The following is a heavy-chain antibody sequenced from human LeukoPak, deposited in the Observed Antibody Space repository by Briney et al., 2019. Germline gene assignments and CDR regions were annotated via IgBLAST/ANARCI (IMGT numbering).Heavy chain of an antibody. D-gene: IGHD3-22*01. CDR3: ARHGGRRYYDSRLFDP. V-gene: IGHV3-53*01. Sequence: PGGSLRLSCAASGFTVSSNYMSWVRQAPGKGLEWVSAIYSGGSTYYADSVKGRFTISRDNSKNTLYLQMNSLRAEDTAVYYCARHGGRRYYDSRLFDPWGQGTLVTVSS. CDR1: GFTVSSNY. CDR2: IYSGGST. J-gene: IGHJ5*02.